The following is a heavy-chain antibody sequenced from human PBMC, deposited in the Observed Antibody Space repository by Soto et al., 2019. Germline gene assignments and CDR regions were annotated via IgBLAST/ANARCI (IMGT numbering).Heavy chain of an antibody. CDR1: GGSVYDFY. J-gene: IGHJ4*02. Sequence: SETLSLTCSVSGGSVYDFYWDWLRQTPGKGLEWIGNIYNNGRTNYNPSLKNRVTISIDTSKNQFSLHLSSVTTADTAMYFCARGHGIYVRFDSWGQGTLVTVSS. V-gene: IGHV4-59*02. CDR3: ARGHGIYVRFDS. D-gene: IGHD3-10*02. CDR2: IYNNGRT.